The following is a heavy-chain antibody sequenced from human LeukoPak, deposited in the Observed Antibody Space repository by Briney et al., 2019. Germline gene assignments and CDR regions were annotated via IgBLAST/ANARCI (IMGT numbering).Heavy chain of an antibody. D-gene: IGHD3-22*01. CDR1: GGSISSYY. V-gene: IGHV4-59*01. Sequence: PSETLSLTCTLSGGSISSYYWSWLRQPPGKGLEWIGYIYYSGSTNYNPSLKSRVTISVDTSKNQFSLKLSSVTAADTAVYYSAREGYYYDSSGPNWYFDLWGRGPLVTVSS. CDR3: AREGYYYDSSGPNWYFDL. CDR2: IYYSGST. J-gene: IGHJ2*01.